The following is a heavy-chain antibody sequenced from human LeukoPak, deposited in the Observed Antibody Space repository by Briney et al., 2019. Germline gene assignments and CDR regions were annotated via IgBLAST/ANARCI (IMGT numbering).Heavy chain of an antibody. CDR2: INPSGGST. D-gene: IGHD4-17*01. CDR3: ARVGWDYGDYGYLYYYYYGMDV. CDR1: GYTFTSYY. J-gene: IGHJ6*02. Sequence: ASVKVSCKASGYTFTSYYMHWVRQAPGQGLEWMGIINPSGGSTSYAQKFQGRVTMTRDTSTSTVYMELSSLRSEDTAVYYCARVGWDYGDYGYLYYYYYGMDVWGQGTTVTVSS. V-gene: IGHV1-46*01.